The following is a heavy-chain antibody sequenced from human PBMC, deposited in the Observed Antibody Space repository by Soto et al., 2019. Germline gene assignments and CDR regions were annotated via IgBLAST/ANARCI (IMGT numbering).Heavy chain of an antibody. D-gene: IGHD6-19*01. CDR2: ILPIFGSA. Sequence: QVQLVQSGAEVKKPGSSVKVSCKASGGTFSSYAISWVRQAPGQGLEWMGGILPIFGSANFAQKFQGRVTITADESTGTAYMELGSLRSEDTAVYYCAGGGVYRRQCLQYYCYGMDVWGQGTTVTVSS. CDR1: GGTFSSYA. V-gene: IGHV1-69*01. J-gene: IGHJ6*02. CDR3: AGGGVYRRQCLQYYCYGMDV.